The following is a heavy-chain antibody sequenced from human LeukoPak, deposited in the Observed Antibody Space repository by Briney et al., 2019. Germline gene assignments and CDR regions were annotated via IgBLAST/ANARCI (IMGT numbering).Heavy chain of an antibody. CDR3: AKAGKEYYYDSSGYYYENYYYYMDV. Sequence: GGSLRLSCAASGFIFSSYGMHWVRQAPGKGLEWVAVISYDGSNKYYADSVKGRFTISRDNSKNTLYLQMNSLRAEDTAVYYCAKAGKEYYYDSSGYYYENYYYYMDVWGKGTTVTVSS. V-gene: IGHV3-30*18. J-gene: IGHJ6*03. CDR2: ISYDGSNK. CDR1: GFIFSSYG. D-gene: IGHD3-22*01.